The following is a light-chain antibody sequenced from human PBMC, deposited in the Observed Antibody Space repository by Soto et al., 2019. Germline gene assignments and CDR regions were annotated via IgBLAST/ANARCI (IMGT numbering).Light chain of an antibody. Sequence: QSALTQPPSASGSPGQSITISCTGTSGDVGAYNSVSWYQQHPGKAPKLMIYGVSTRPSGVPDRFSGSKSGNTASLTVSGLQAEDEADDYCSSYAGRSNPGVFGGGTKLTVL. J-gene: IGLJ2*01. CDR3: SSYAGRSNPGV. V-gene: IGLV2-8*01. CDR2: GVS. CDR1: SGDVGAYNS.